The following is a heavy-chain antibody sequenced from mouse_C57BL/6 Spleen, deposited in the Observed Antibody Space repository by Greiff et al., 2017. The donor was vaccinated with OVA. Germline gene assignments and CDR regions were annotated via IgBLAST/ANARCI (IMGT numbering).Heavy chain of an antibody. Sequence: VQLQESGPGMVKPSQSLSLTCTVTGYSITSGYDWHWIRHFPGNKLEWMGYISYSGSTNYNPSLKSRISITHDTSKNHFFLKLNSVTTEDTATYDGARDNYSNAWFAYWGQGTLVTVSA. CDR1: GYSITSGYD. CDR2: ISYSGST. V-gene: IGHV3-1*01. D-gene: IGHD2-5*01. CDR3: ARDNYSNAWFAY. J-gene: IGHJ3*01.